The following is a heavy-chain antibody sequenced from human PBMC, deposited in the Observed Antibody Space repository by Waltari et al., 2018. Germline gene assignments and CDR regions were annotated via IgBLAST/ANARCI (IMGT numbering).Heavy chain of an antibody. J-gene: IGHJ4*02. CDR3: ARGRTYNWNYFFGY. CDR1: GGSFSGYY. D-gene: IGHD1-7*01. Sequence: QVQLQQWGAGLWKPSATLSLTCAVYGGSFSGYYWSWIRQPPGKGLEWIGEINHSGSTNYNPSLMSRVTISVDTSKNQFSLKLSSVTAADTAVYYCARGRTYNWNYFFGYWGQGTLVTVSS. CDR2: INHSGST. V-gene: IGHV4-34*01.